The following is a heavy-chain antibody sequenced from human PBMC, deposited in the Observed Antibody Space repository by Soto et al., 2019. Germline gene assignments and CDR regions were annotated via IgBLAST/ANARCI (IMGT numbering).Heavy chain of an antibody. J-gene: IGHJ5*01. CDR3: ARGRYCLTGRCFPNWFES. D-gene: IGHD2-15*01. Sequence: LSLTCSVSGDSISTVDYFWAWIRQPPGQALEYIGYIYKSTTTYYNPSFESRVAISLDTSKSQFSLNVTSVTAADTAVYFCARGRYCLTGRCFPNWFESWGQGTLVTVSS. CDR1: GDSISTVDYF. CDR2: IYKSTTT. V-gene: IGHV4-30-4*01.